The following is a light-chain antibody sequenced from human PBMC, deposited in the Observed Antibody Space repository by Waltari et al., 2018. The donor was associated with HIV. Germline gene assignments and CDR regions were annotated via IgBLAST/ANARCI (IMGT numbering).Light chain of an antibody. CDR3: QSYDSNNVL. V-gene: IGLV6-57*01. CDR2: EDN. J-gene: IGLJ2*01. CDR1: SCSIASYY. Sequence: NFMLTQPHSVSESPGKTVIIYCSRSSCSIASYYVQWYQQRPGSSPTTVIYEDNQRPSGVPDRFSGSIDSSSNSASLTISGLKTEDEADYYCQSYDSNNVLFGGGTKLTVL.